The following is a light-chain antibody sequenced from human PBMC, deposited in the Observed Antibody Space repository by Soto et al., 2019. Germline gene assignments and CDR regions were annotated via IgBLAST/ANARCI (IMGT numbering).Light chain of an antibody. V-gene: IGLV2-14*01. CDR2: EVS. J-gene: IGLJ1*01. Sequence: QSALTQPASVSGSPGQSITISCTGTSSDIGTYNYVSWYQQHPGKAPKLMLYEVSNRPSGVSNRFFGSKSGNTASLTISGRQAEDEADYFCNSYTSSSTLYVFGTGTKLTVL. CDR1: SSDIGTYNY. CDR3: NSYTSSSTLYV.